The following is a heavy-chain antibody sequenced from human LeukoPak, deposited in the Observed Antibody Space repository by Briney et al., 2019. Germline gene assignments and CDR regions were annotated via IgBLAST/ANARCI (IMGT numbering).Heavy chain of an antibody. CDR3: ARSATAHLDY. V-gene: IGHV4-31*03. CDR2: IYYSGST. D-gene: IGHD4-11*01. CDR1: GGSISSGGYY. J-gene: IGHJ4*02. Sequence: SETLSLTCTVSGGSISSGGYYWSWIRQHPGKGLEWIGYIYYSGSTYYNPSLKSRVTISVDTSKNQFSLKLSSVTAADTAVYYCARSATAHLDYWGQGTLVTVSS.